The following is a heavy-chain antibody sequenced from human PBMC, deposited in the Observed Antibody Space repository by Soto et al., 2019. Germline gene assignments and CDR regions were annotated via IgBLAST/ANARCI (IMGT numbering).Heavy chain of an antibody. D-gene: IGHD3-10*01. CDR3: ASGWFGEFVYYFDY. Sequence: ASVKVSCKASGYTFTSYARHWVRQAPGQRLEWMGWINAGNGNTKYSQKLQGRVTMTTDTSTSTAYMELRSLRSDDTAVYYCASGWFGEFVYYFDYWGQGTLVTVSS. CDR2: INAGNGNT. V-gene: IGHV1-3*01. J-gene: IGHJ4*02. CDR1: GYTFTSYA.